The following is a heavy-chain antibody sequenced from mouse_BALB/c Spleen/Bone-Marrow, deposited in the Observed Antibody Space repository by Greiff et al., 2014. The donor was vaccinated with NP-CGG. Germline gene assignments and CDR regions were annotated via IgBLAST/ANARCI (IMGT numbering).Heavy chain of an antibody. V-gene: IGHV14-3*02. CDR2: IDPANGNT. CDR3: ARGGTTATWYFDV. J-gene: IGHJ1*01. D-gene: IGHD1-2*01. CDR1: GFNIKDTY. Sequence: VQLKESGAELVKPGASVKLSCTASGFNIKDTYMHWVKQRPEQGLEWIGRIDPANGNTKYDPKFQGKATITADTSSNTAYLQLSSLTSEDTAVYYCARGGTTATWYFDVWGAGTTFPGSS.